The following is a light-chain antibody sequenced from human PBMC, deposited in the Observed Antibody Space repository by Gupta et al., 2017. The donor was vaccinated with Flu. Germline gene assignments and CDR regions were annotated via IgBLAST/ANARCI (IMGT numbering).Light chain of an antibody. Sequence: QSVLTQPPSASGTPGQRVTISCSGSSSNIGRNFVTWYRQFPGTAPKLLMYENDQRPSGVPDRFSGSRSGTSASLAISGLQSDDEADYYCAAWDDSLDGPVSGGGTKLTVL. V-gene: IGLV1-44*01. CDR1: SSNIGRNF. J-gene: IGLJ2*01. CDR3: AAWDDSLDGPV. CDR2: END.